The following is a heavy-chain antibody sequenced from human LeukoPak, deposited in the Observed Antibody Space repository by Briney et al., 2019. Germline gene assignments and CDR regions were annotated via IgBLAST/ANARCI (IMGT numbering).Heavy chain of an antibody. CDR2: IIPILGIA. CDR3: ARELYCSSTSCYPDY. V-gene: IGHV1-69*04. J-gene: IGHJ4*02. CDR1: GGTFSSYT. Sequence: SVKVSCKASGGTFSSYTISWVRQAPGQGLEWMGRIIPILGIANYAQKFQGRVTITADKSTSTAYMELSSLRSEDTAVYYCARELYCSSTSCYPDYWGQGTLVTVSS. D-gene: IGHD2-2*01.